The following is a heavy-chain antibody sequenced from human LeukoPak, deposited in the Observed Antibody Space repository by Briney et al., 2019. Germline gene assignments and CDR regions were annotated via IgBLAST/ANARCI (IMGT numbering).Heavy chain of an antibody. D-gene: IGHD1-1*01. J-gene: IGHJ6*03. CDR1: GYTFTSYD. V-gene: IGHV1-8*01. CDR3: ARNVETIKYDRYYYYMDV. Sequence: ASVKVSCKASGYTFTSYDINWVQQATGQGLEWMGWMNPNSGNTGYAQKFQGRVTMTRNTSISTAYMELSSLRSEDTAVYYCARNVETIKYDRYYYYMDVWGKGTTVTVSS. CDR2: MNPNSGNT.